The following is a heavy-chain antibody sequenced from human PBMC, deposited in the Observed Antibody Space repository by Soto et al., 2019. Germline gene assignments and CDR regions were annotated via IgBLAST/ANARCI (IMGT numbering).Heavy chain of an antibody. CDR1: GYSFTSYW. CDR3: ARQRLRGTSGYYYFEN. D-gene: IGHD3-22*01. V-gene: IGHV5-51*01. J-gene: IGHJ4*02. CDR2: IYPGDSDT. Sequence: PGESLKISCKGSGYSFTSYWIGWVRQMPGKGLEWMGIIYPGDSDTRYSPSFQGQVTITVDKSINTAYLQWSRLKASDTAIYYCARQRLRGTSGYYYFENWGQGTLVTVSS.